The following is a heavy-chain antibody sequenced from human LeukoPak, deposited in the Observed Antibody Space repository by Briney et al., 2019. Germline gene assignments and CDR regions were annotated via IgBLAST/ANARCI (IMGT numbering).Heavy chain of an antibody. D-gene: IGHD2-2*01. J-gene: IGHJ5*02. V-gene: IGHV4-34*01. CDR3: ARDRPVVPAAIHTWFDP. Sequence: SETLSLTCAVYGGSFSGYYWSWIRQPPGKGLEWIGEINHSGSTNYNPSLKSRVTMSVDTSKNQFSLKLSSVTAADTAVYYCARDRPVVPAAIHTWFDPWGQGTLVTVSS. CDR2: INHSGST. CDR1: GGSFSGYY.